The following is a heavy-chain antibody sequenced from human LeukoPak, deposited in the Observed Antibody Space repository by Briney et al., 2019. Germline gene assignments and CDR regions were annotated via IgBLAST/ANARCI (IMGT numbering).Heavy chain of an antibody. CDR2: IWSVGSDK. D-gene: IGHD1-26*01. CDR1: GFTFSSYG. Sequence: PGGSLRLSCAASGFTFSSYGMHWVRQAPGKGLEWVAVIWSVGSDKYYADSVKGRFTISRDNSKNTLYLQMNSLRAEDTAVYYCASMNSGSYNRWDNWFDPWGQGTLVTVSS. V-gene: IGHV3-33*01. J-gene: IGHJ5*02. CDR3: ASMNSGSYNRWDNWFDP.